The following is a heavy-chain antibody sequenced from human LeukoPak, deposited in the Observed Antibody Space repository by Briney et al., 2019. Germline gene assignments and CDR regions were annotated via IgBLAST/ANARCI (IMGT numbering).Heavy chain of an antibody. J-gene: IGHJ4*02. CDR2: ISSSSSYI. V-gene: IGHV3-21*01. D-gene: IGHD3-10*01. Sequence: GGSLRLSCAASGFTFSSYEMNWVRQAPGKGLEWVSSISSSSSYIYYADSVKGRFTISRDNAKNSLYLQMNSLRAEDTAVYYCARDSPLVLLDYWGQGTLVTVSS. CDR3: ARDSPLVLLDY. CDR1: GFTFSSYE.